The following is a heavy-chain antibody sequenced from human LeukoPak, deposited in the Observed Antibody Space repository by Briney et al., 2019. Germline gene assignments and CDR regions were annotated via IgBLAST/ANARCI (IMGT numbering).Heavy chain of an antibody. CDR3: TTEYSLFCSSTSCYVNPEYFQH. CDR2: IKSKTDGGTT. CDR1: GFTFSNAW. D-gene: IGHD2-2*01. J-gene: IGHJ1*01. Sequence: PGESLKISCAASGFTFSNAWMSWVRQAPGKGLEWVGRIKSKTDGGTTDYAAPVKGRFTISRDDSKNTLYLQMNSLKTEDTAVYYCTTEYSLFCSSTSCYVNPEYFQHWGQGTLVTVSS. V-gene: IGHV3-15*01.